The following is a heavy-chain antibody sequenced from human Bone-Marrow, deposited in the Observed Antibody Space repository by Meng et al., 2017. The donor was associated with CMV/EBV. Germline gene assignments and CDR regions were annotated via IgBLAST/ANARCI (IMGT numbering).Heavy chain of an antibody. CDR2: IIPILSVT. V-gene: IGHV1-69*10. D-gene: IGHD6-6*01. CDR1: GDTFNNYA. J-gene: IGHJ4*02. Sequence: SVKVSCKASGDTFNNYAISWVRQAPGQGLEWMGGIIPILSVTNYAQKFQGRVTITADKSTSSAYMELSSLRSEDTAVYYCAVRIGAPRGFDYWGQGTLVTVSS. CDR3: AVRIGAPRGFDY.